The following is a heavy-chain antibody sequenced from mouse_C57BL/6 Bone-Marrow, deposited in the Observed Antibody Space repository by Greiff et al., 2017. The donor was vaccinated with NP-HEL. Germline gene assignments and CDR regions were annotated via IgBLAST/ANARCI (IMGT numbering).Heavy chain of an antibody. V-gene: IGHV1-81*01. D-gene: IGHD2-2*01. Sequence: QVQLQQSGAELARPGASVKLSCKASGYTFTSYGISWVKQRTGQGLEWIGEIYPRSGNTYYNEKFKGEATLTADKSSSTAYMELRSLTSEDSAVYFCWLRFAYWGQGTLVTVSA. CDR2: IYPRSGNT. CDR3: WLRFAY. J-gene: IGHJ3*01. CDR1: GYTFTSYG.